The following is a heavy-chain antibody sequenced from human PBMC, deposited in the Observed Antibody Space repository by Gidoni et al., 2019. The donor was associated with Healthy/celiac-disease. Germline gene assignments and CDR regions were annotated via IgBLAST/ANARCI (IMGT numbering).Heavy chain of an antibody. J-gene: IGHJ4*02. CDR3: ARGPLPYYYGSGSPNFDY. D-gene: IGHD3-10*01. Sequence: QVQLQQRGAGLLKPSETLSLTCAGYGGSFSGHYWSWIRQPPGKGLEWIGEINHSGSTNYSPSLKGRVTISVDTSKNQFSLKLSSVTAADTAVYYCARGPLPYYYGSGSPNFDYWGQGTLVTVSS. V-gene: IGHV4-34*01. CDR2: INHSGST. CDR1: GGSFSGHY.